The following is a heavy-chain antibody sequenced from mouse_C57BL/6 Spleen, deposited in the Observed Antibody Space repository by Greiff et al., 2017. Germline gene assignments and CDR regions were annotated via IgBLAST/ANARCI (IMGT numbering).Heavy chain of an antibody. D-gene: IGHD1-1*01. CDR3: ARRITTVVRYAMDY. CDR1: GYTFTSYW. V-gene: IGHV1-61*01. CDR2: IYPSDSET. J-gene: IGHJ4*01. Sequence: QVQLQQSGAELVRPGSSVKLSCKASGYTFTSYWMDWVKQRPGQGLEWIGNIYPSDSETHYNQKFKDKATLTVDKSSSTAYMQLSSLTSEDSAVYYCARRITTVVRYAMDYWGQGTSVTVSS.